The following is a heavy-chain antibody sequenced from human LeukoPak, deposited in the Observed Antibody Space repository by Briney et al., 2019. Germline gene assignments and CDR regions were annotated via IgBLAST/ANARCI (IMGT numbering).Heavy chain of an antibody. CDR3: ARDGAVAGIYFDY. Sequence: TGGSLRLSFAASGFSFSSHWMSWVRQAPGKGLEWVANINQDGRETYYVDSVKGRFTISRDNAKNSVYLQLNSLRAEETAVYYCARDGAVAGIYFDYWGQGTLVTVSS. CDR2: INQDGRET. J-gene: IGHJ4*02. V-gene: IGHV3-7*01. CDR1: GFSFSSHW. D-gene: IGHD6-13*01.